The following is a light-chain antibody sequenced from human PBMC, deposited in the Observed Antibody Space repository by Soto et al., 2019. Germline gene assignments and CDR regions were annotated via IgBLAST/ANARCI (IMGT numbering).Light chain of an antibody. CDR1: QSVIGSY. CDR2: GAS. Sequence: EIVLTQSPGTLSLSPGERATLSCRASQSVIGSYLAWYQQKPGQAPRLLIFGASSRPTDIPDRFSGSGSGTDFTLTISRLEPEDFAVYYCQQYGSSSYTFGQGTKVEIK. V-gene: IGKV3-20*01. CDR3: QQYGSSSYT. J-gene: IGKJ2*01.